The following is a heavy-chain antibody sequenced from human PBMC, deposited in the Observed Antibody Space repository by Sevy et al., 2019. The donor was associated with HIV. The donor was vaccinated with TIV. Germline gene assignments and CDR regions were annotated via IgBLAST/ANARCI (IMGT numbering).Heavy chain of an antibody. J-gene: IGHJ6*02. D-gene: IGHD3-16*01. V-gene: IGHV3-30*18. CDR2: ISYDGNYR. CDR1: GFSFRSYD. Sequence: GGSLRLSCVASGFSFRSYDMHWVRQAPGKGLEWVAIISYDGNYRHYADSVRGRFTMSRDNSKNTMYLQMNGLSIEDMAVYYCAKNRPPGGSYFSRNAMDVWGRGTTVTVSS. CDR3: AKNRPPGGSYFSRNAMDV.